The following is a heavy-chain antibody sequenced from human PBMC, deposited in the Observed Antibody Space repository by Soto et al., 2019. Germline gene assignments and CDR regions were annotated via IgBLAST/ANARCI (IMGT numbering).Heavy chain of an antibody. CDR3: ASGIYHHHASDLQY. V-gene: IGHV3-23*01. Sequence: TGGSLRLSCAASGFTFNNYAMNWVRQAPGKGLEWVSAISGSGVSTYYADSVKGRFTITRDNSKNTLFLQMNSLRAEDTAVYYCASGIYHHHASDLQYRGQGTLVTVSS. CDR2: ISGSGVST. CDR1: GFTFNNYA. D-gene: IGHD2-2*01. J-gene: IGHJ4*02.